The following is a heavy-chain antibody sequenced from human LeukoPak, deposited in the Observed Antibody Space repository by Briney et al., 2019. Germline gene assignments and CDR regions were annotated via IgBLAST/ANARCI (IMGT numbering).Heavy chain of an antibody. J-gene: IGHJ6*03. D-gene: IGHD2-2*01. V-gene: IGHV4-59*11. CDR1: GGSISSHY. CDR2: IYYSGST. Sequence: PSETLSLTCTVSGGSISSHYWSWIRQPPGKGLEWIGYIYYSGSTNYNPSLKSRVTISVDTSKNQFSLKLSSVTAADTAVYYCARIELDLICSSTSCLSPYYYYYMDVWGKGTTVTVSS. CDR3: ARIELDLICSSTSCLSPYYYYYMDV.